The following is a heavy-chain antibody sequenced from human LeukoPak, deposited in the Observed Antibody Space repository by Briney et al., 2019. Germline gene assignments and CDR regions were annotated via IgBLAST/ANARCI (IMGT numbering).Heavy chain of an antibody. Sequence: GGSLRLSCAASGFTVGNNYMSWVRQAPGKGLEWVSLIYSGGATYYADSVKGRFTISRDHSKNTLSMQMNSLRAEDTAVYYCARGDDYADSWGHGTLVTVSS. CDR2: IYSGGAT. D-gene: IGHD5-24*01. CDR3: ARGDDYADS. J-gene: IGHJ5*01. V-gene: IGHV3-66*01. CDR1: GFTVGNNY.